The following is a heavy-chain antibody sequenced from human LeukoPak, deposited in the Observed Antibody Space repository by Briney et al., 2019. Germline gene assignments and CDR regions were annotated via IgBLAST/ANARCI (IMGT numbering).Heavy chain of an antibody. D-gene: IGHD3-22*01. J-gene: IGHJ4*02. V-gene: IGHV3-15*01. CDR3: TTDLGRALVVVSGDY. CDR1: GFTFSRYA. CDR2: IKSKTDGGTT. Sequence: PGGSLRLSCSVSGFTFSRYAMHWVRQAPGKGLEWVGRIKSKTDGGTTDYAAPVKGRFTISRDDSKNTLYLQMNSLKTEDTAVYYCTTDLGRALVVVSGDYWGQGTLVTVSS.